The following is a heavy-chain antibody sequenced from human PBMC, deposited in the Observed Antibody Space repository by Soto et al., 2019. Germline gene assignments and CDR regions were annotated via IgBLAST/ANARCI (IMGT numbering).Heavy chain of an antibody. CDR1: GYTFTSYY. D-gene: IGHD3-10*01. V-gene: IGHV1-46*03. Sequence: ASVKVSCKASGYTFTSYYMHWVRQAPGQGLEWMGIINPSGGSTSYAQKSQGRVTMTRDTSTSTVYMEVSSLRSEDTAVYYCSRVDPGETSPFDHWGQGTLVTVSS. CDR2: INPSGGST. J-gene: IGHJ4*02. CDR3: SRVDPGETSPFDH.